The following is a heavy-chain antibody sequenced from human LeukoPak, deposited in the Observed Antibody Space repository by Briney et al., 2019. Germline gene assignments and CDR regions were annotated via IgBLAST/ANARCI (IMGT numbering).Heavy chain of an antibody. CDR3: ARKLGAGYSSSSFDY. J-gene: IGHJ4*02. D-gene: IGHD6-13*01. V-gene: IGHV4-4*02. CDR1: GGSISSSNW. CDR2: IYHSGST. Sequence: SGTLSLTCAVSGGSISSSNWWSWVRQPPGKGLEWIGEIYHSGSTNCNPSLKSRVTISVDKSKNQFSLKLSSVTAADTAVYYCARKLGAGYSSSSFDYWGQGTLVTVSS.